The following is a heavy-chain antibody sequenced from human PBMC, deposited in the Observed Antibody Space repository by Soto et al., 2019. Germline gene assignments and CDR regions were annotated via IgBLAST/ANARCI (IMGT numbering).Heavy chain of an antibody. J-gene: IGHJ4*02. CDR2: IYPGDSDT. D-gene: IGHD3-22*01. CDR1: GYSFTSYW. Sequence: GESLKISCKGSGYSFTSYWIGWVRQMPGKGLEWMGIIYPGDSDTRYSPSYQGQVTISADKSISTAYLQWSSLKASDTAMYYCASRGFDYYDSSGAGYFDYWGQGTLVTVSS. CDR3: ASRGFDYYDSSGAGYFDY. V-gene: IGHV5-51*01.